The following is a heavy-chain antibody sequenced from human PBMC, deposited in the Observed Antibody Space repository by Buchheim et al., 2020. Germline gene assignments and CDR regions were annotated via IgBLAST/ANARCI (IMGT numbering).Heavy chain of an antibody. D-gene: IGHD5-18*01. J-gene: IGHJ4*02. V-gene: IGHV3-30*18. Sequence: QVQLVESGGGVVQPGRSLRLSCAASGFTFSSYGMHWVRQAPGKGLAWVAVISYDGSNKYYADSVKGRFTISRDNSKNTLYLQMNSLRAEDTAVYYCAKGWAFYSYGYDYFDYWGQGTL. CDR2: ISYDGSNK. CDR1: GFTFSSYG. CDR3: AKGWAFYSYGYDYFDY.